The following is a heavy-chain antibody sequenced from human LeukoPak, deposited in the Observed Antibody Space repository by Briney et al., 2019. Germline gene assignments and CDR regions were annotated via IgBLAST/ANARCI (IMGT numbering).Heavy chain of an antibody. CDR1: GFTFSSYS. J-gene: IGHJ4*02. CDR3: ASFDSSGWHYFDY. V-gene: IGHV3-48*04. CDR2: VDSTTSTI. D-gene: IGHD6-19*01. Sequence: QSGGSLRLSCAASGFTFSSYSMDWLRQAPGKGLEWISYVDSTTSTIYYADSVKGRFTISRDNAKNSLYLQMNTLRAEDTAVYYCASFDSSGWHYFDYWGQGTLVTVSA.